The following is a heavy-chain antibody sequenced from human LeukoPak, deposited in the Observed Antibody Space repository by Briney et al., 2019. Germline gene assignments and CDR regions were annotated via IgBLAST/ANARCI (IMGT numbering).Heavy chain of an antibody. CDR1: NGSISSYY. D-gene: IGHD1-26*01. J-gene: IGHJ4*02. V-gene: IGHV4-59*01. Sequence: PSDILSLTCTVSNGSISSYYWNWIRQPPGKGLEWIGYIFYTGSTNYNPSLKSRATISVDPSKKQISLKLRSVTAADTAVYYCAREIGYGRPFDYWGQGTLVTVSS. CDR2: IFYTGST. CDR3: AREIGYGRPFDY.